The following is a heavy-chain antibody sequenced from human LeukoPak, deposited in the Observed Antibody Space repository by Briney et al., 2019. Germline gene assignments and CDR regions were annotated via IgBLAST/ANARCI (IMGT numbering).Heavy chain of an antibody. CDR1: GGSISSYYY. V-gene: IGHV4-39*07. CDR3: AGTYTYYYYYYMHV. D-gene: IGHD2-2*02. J-gene: IGHJ6*03. Sequence: SETLSLTCTVSGGSISSYYYWGWIRQPPGKGLEWIGNIYFSGSTNYNPSLKSRVTISLDTSKNQFSLKLSSVTAADTAVYYCAGTYTYYYYYYMHVWGKGTTVTISS. CDR2: IYFSGST.